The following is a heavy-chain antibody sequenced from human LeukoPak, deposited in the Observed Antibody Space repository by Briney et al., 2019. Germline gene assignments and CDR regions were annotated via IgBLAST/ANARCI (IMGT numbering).Heavy chain of an antibody. CDR3: AREGQWLVPTHYYYYGMDV. CDR1: GYTFTSYY. J-gene: IGHJ6*02. Sequence: GASVKVSCTASGYTFTSYYMHWVRQAPGQGLEWMGRINPSGGSTSYAQKFQGGVTMTRDTSTSTVYMELSSLRSEDTAVYYCAREGQWLVPTHYYYYGMDVWGQGTTVTVSS. V-gene: IGHV1-46*01. D-gene: IGHD6-19*01. CDR2: INPSGGST.